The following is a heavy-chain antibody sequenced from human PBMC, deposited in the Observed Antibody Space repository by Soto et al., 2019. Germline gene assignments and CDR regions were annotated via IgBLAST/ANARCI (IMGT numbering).Heavy chain of an antibody. CDR3: AKGGYTYGLDP. CDR2: ISESGDNT. CDR1: GFSFSSSA. D-gene: IGHD5-18*01. V-gene: IGHV3-23*01. J-gene: IGHJ5*02. Sequence: GGSLRLSCAASGFSFSSSAMSWVRQAPGKGLEWVSAISESGDNTFYADSVKGRFTISRENSNNALYLQMDTLRAEDTALYFCAKGGYTYGLDPWGQGTLVTVSA.